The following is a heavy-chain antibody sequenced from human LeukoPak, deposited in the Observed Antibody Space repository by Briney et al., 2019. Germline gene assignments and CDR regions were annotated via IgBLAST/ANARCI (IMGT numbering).Heavy chain of an antibody. CDR3: ARLPMIVAVITEEEYYFDY. CDR2: IYYSGST. D-gene: IGHD3-22*01. CDR1: GGSISSSSYY. J-gene: IGHJ4*02. V-gene: IGHV4-39*01. Sequence: SETLSLTCTVSGGSISSSSYYWGWIRQPPGKGLEWIGSIYYSGSTYYNPSLKSRVTISVDTSKNQFSLKLSSVTAADTAVYYCARLPMIVAVITEEEYYFDYWGQGTPVTVSS.